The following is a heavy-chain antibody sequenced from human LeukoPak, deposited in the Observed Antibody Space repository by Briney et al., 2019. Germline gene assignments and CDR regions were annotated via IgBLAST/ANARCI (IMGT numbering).Heavy chain of an antibody. CDR3: AKDGGSIAAAGKGFNWFDP. V-gene: IGHV3-23*01. CDR2: ISGSGGST. J-gene: IGHJ5*02. D-gene: IGHD6-13*01. Sequence: GGSLRLSCAASGFTFSSYAMSWVRQAPGKGLEWVSAISGSGGSTYYADSVKGRFTISRDNSKNTLYLQMNSLRAEDTAVYYCAKDGGSIAAAGKGFNWFDPWGQGTLVTVSS. CDR1: GFTFSSYA.